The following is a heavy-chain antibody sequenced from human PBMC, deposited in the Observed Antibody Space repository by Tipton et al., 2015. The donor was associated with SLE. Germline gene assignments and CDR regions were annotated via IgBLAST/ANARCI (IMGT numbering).Heavy chain of an antibody. Sequence: SLRLSCAASGFTFSSYGMHWVRQAPGKGLEWVAVISYDGSNKYYADSVKGRFTISRDNSKNTLYLQMNSLRAEDTAVYYCAKVKRWRDTAMVNAFDIWGQGTMVTVSS. V-gene: IGHV3-30*18. J-gene: IGHJ3*02. CDR1: GFTFSSYG. CDR3: AKVKRWRDTAMVNAFDI. D-gene: IGHD5-18*01. CDR2: ISYDGSNK.